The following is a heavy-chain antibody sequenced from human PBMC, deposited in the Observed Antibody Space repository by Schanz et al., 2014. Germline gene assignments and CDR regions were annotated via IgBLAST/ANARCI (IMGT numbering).Heavy chain of an antibody. CDR2: ISRSSSTI. D-gene: IGHD6-13*01. CDR3: ATETYSSSWCFDY. Sequence: QVQLVESGGALVKPGGSLRLSCAASGFTFSDYYMNWVRQAPGKGLEWVSYISRSSSTIYYTDSVKGRFTISRDNAKNSVFLQMNGLRDEDTAVYYCATETYSSSWCFDYWGQGTLVTVSS. J-gene: IGHJ4*02. CDR1: GFTFSDYY. V-gene: IGHV3-11*04.